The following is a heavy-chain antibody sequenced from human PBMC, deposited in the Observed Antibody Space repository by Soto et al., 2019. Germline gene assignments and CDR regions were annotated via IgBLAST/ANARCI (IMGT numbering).Heavy chain of an antibody. CDR3: ATRGYNYDSSGYTFQH. Sequence: PGESLKLSCKGSGYRFTSYSIAWGRQMPGKGLEWMGIIYPGDSDTGYSPSFQGQVTISADKSITTAYLQWSSLKASDTAMYYCATRGYNYDSSGYTFQHWGQGTLVTVSS. CDR1: GYRFTSYS. V-gene: IGHV5-51*01. D-gene: IGHD3-22*01. CDR2: IYPGDSDT. J-gene: IGHJ1*01.